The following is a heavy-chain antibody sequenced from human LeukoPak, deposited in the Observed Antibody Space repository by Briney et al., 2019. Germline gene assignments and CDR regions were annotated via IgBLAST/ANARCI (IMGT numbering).Heavy chain of an antibody. V-gene: IGHV4-59*08. J-gene: IGHJ4*02. CDR1: GGSISSYY. D-gene: IGHD3-22*01. Sequence: SETLSLTCTVSGGSISSYYWSWIRQPPGKGLEWIGYIYYSGSTNYNPSLKSRVTISVDTSKSQFSLKLSSVTAADTAVYYCARLGYDSSTEWGQGTLVTVSS. CDR2: IYYSGST. CDR3: ARLGYDSSTE.